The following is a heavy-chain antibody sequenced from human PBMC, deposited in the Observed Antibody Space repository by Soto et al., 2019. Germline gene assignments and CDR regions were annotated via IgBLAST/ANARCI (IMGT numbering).Heavy chain of an antibody. Sequence: PGGSLRLSCTASGFNFNNQAMSWIRQAPGKGLEWVSTISGSGATSLYADSVKGRFTIFKDSSQAYLDLKSLRVEDSATYYCAKTETMVVVTVQPRWLDSWGRGTLVTVSS. CDR2: ISGSGATS. J-gene: IGHJ5*01. CDR1: GFNFNNQA. D-gene: IGHD2-21*02. CDR3: AKTETMVVVTVQPRWLDS. V-gene: IGHV3-23*01.